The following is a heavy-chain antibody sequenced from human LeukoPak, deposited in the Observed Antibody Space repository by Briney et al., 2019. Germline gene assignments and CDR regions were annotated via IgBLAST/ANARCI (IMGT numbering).Heavy chain of an antibody. D-gene: IGHD6-13*01. CDR1: GFTFSSYA. CDR2: ISGSGGST. Sequence: GGSLRLSCAASGFTFSSYAMSWVRQAPGKGLEWVSAISGSGGSTYYADSVKGRFTISRDNSKNTLYLQMNSLRAEDTAVYYCAKDQWSSSRSYYFDYWGQGTLVTVSS. V-gene: IGHV3-23*01. J-gene: IGHJ4*02. CDR3: AKDQWSSSRSYYFDY.